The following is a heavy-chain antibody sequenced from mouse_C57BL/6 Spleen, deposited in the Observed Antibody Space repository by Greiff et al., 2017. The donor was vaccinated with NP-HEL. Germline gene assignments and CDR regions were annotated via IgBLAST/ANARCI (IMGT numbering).Heavy chain of an antibody. CDR3: VRSPFSLRYAMDY. CDR2: IRNKANGYTT. CDR1: GFTFTDYY. J-gene: IGHJ4*01. V-gene: IGHV7-3*01. Sequence: DVQLVESGGGLVQPGGSLSLSCAASGFTFTDYYMSWVRQPPGKALEWLGFIRNKANGYTTEYSASVKGRFTISRDNSQSILYLQMNALRAEDSATYYCVRSPFSLRYAMDYWGQRTSVTVSS.